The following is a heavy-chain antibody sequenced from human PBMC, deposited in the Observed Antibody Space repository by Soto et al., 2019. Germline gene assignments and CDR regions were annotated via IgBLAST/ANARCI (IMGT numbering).Heavy chain of an antibody. V-gene: IGHV3-11*01. CDR2: ISGNGNTI. J-gene: IGHJ4*02. CDR3: AASAVVAAHY. D-gene: IGHD2-15*01. CDR1: AFTFSDYY. Sequence: GGSLRLSCAASAFTFSDYYMGWIRQAPGKGLEWLSYISGNGNTIYYADSVKGRFTVSRDNDKNLLYLQMNSLRAEDTAVYYCAASAVVAAHYWGQGALVTVSS.